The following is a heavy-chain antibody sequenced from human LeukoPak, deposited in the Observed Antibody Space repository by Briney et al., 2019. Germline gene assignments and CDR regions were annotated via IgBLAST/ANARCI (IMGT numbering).Heavy chain of an antibody. D-gene: IGHD1-26*01. Sequence: GSLRLSCAASGFTFSSYSMNWVRQAPGKGLEWVSSISSSSSYIYYADSVKGRFTISRDNAKSSLFLQMNSLRDEDTAVYYCARDRGVGAFDAFDIWGHGTMVTVSS. V-gene: IGHV3-21*01. CDR3: ARDRGVGAFDAFDI. J-gene: IGHJ3*02. CDR2: ISSSSSYI. CDR1: GFTFSSYS.